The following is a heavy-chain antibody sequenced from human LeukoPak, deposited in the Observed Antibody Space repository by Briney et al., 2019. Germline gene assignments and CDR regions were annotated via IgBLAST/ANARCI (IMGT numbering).Heavy chain of an antibody. J-gene: IGHJ4*02. Sequence: PSQTLSLTCTVSGCSISSVDYYWSCTRQPPGKVLEWIGYIYDSGSTYYEQNLKSRVTISVDTSKNQSYLKLSTVTAADTAVYYCARVPGVSGFDYWGQGTLVTVSS. V-gene: IGHV4-30-4*01. CDR1: GCSISSVDYY. CDR2: IYDSGST. CDR3: ARVPGVSGFDY. D-gene: IGHD2-8*01.